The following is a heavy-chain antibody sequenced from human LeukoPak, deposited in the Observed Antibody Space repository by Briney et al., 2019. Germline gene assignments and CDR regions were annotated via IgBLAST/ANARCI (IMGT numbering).Heavy chain of an antibody. CDR2: ISAYNGNT. CDR3: ARDLSPVACTNGVCYLHYYYYGMDV. Sequence: GASVKVSCKASGYTFTSYGISWVRQAPGQGLEWMGWISAYNGNTNYAQKLQGRVTMTTDTSTSTAYMELRSLRSDDTAVYYCARDLSPVACTNGVCYLHYYYYGMDVWGQGTTVTVSS. V-gene: IGHV1-18*01. D-gene: IGHD2-8*01. CDR1: GYTFTSYG. J-gene: IGHJ6*02.